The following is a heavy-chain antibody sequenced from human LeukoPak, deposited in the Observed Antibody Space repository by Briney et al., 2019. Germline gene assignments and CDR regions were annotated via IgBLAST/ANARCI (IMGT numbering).Heavy chain of an antibody. Sequence: SETLSLTCTVSGGSISSGSYYWSRIRQPAGKGLEWIGRIYTSGSTNYNPSLKSRVTISVDTSKNQFSLKLSSVTAADTAVYYCASNYYGSGRQFPFDYWGQGTLVTVSS. V-gene: IGHV4-61*02. J-gene: IGHJ4*02. CDR2: IYTSGST. D-gene: IGHD3-10*01. CDR3: ASNYYGSGRQFPFDY. CDR1: GGSISSGSYY.